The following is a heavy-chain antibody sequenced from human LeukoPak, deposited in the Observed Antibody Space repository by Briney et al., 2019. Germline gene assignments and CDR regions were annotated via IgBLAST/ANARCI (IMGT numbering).Heavy chain of an antibody. J-gene: IGHJ4*02. V-gene: IGHV1-2*04. CDR1: GYTFTGYY. CDR2: INPNSGDT. CDR3: ARESGAAGSGQIDY. Sequence: ASVKVSCKASGYTFTGYYMHWVRQAPGQGLEWMGWINPNSGDTNYAQKFQGWVTMTRDTSISTAYMELSSLRSEDTAVYYCARESGAAGSGQIDYWGQGTLVTVSS. D-gene: IGHD6-13*01.